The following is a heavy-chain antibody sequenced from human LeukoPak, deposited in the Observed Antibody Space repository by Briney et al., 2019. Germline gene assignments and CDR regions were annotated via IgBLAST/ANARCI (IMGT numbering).Heavy chain of an antibody. V-gene: IGHV1-24*01. J-gene: IGHJ4*02. CDR3: ATDGVGYYDSSGYFSPLDY. Sequence: ASVKVSCKVSGYTLTESSMHWVRQSPGKGLEWMGGFDPEEGETIYAQKFQGRVTMIEETSTDTAYMELTSLRSEDTAVYYCATDGVGYYDSSGYFSPLDYWGQGTLVTVSS. D-gene: IGHD3-22*01. CDR2: FDPEEGET. CDR1: GYTLTESS.